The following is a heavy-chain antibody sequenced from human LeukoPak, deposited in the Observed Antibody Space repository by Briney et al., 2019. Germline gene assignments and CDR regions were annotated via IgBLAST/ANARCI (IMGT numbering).Heavy chain of an antibody. J-gene: IGHJ5*02. D-gene: IGHD3-10*01. CDR3: VRDFPGAPGGWFDP. CDR2: IYYSGST. V-gene: IGHV4-59*01. Sequence: SETLSLTCTVSGGSIRTYHWSWIRQPPGKGLEWIAYIYYSGSTNYNPSLKSRVTISVDTSKNQFSLKISSVTAADTAVYYCVRDFPGAPGGWFDPWGQGTLVTVSS. CDR1: GGSIRTYH.